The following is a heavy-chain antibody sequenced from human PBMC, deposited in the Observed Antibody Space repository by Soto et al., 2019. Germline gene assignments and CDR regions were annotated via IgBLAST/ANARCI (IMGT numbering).Heavy chain of an antibody. Sequence: QVQLVQSGAELKKPGSSVKVSCKASGGTFSSYAISWVRQAPGQGLEWMGGIIPIFGTANYAQKFQGRVTITADKSTSTAYMELSSLRSEDTAVYYGARSCPDIVVVVAAAYYYYGMDVWGQGTTVTVSS. J-gene: IGHJ6*02. CDR1: GGTFSSYA. D-gene: IGHD2-15*01. CDR2: IIPIFGTA. CDR3: ARSCPDIVVVVAAAYYYYGMDV. V-gene: IGHV1-69*06.